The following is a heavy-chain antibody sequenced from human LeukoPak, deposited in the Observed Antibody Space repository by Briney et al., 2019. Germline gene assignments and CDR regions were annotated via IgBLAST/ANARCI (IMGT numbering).Heavy chain of an antibody. Sequence: GASVKVSCKASGYTFTSYGISWVRQAPGQGLEWMGWISAYNGNTNYAQKLQGRVTMTTDTSTSTAYMELRSLRSDDTAVYYCASGQLASMIGDYFDYWGQGTLVTVSS. J-gene: IGHJ4*02. CDR2: ISAYNGNT. V-gene: IGHV1-18*01. CDR3: ASGQLASMIGDYFDY. D-gene: IGHD3-22*01. CDR1: GYTFTSYG.